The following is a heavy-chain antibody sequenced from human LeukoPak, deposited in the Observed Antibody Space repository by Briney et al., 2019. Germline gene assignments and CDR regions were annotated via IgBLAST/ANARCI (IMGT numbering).Heavy chain of an antibody. V-gene: IGHV3-21*01. J-gene: IGHJ5*02. Sequence: PGGSLRLSCAASGFTFSSYGMNWVRQDPGRGLEWVSSIRCSRSYIYYADSVKGRFTISRDNAKISLYLQMSSLRAEDTAVYYCARDYGSGSYPYWFDPWGQGTLVTVSS. CDR1: GFTFSSYG. CDR3: ARDYGSGSYPYWFDP. D-gene: IGHD3-10*01. CDR2: IRCSRSYI.